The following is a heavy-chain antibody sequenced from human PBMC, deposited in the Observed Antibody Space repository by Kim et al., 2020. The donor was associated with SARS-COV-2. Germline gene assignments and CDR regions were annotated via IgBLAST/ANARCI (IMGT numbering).Heavy chain of an antibody. Sequence: SETLSLTCTVYGGSFSGYYWSWIRQPPGKGLEWIGEINHSGNTNYNPSLKSRVTISVDTSRNHFFLKLSSVTAADTAVYYCARGSTYYHYGMDVWGQGTTVTVSS. CDR2: INHSGNT. V-gene: IGHV4-34*01. J-gene: IGHJ6*02. CDR3: ARGSTYYHYGMDV. CDR1: GGSFSGYY.